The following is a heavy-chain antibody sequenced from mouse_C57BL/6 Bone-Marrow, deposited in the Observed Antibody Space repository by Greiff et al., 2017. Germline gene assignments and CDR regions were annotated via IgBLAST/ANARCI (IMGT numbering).Heavy chain of an antibody. CDR2: IDPENGDT. V-gene: IGHV14-4*01. J-gene: IGHJ2*01. Sequence: VQLKESGAELVRPGASVKLSCTASGFNIKDDYMHWVKQRPEQGLEWIGWIDPENGDTEYASKFQGKATITADTSSNTAYLQLSSLTSEDSAVYYCARWGLYYYGSSYFDYWGQGTTLTVSS. CDR3: ARWGLYYYGSSYFDY. D-gene: IGHD1-1*01. CDR1: GFNIKDDY.